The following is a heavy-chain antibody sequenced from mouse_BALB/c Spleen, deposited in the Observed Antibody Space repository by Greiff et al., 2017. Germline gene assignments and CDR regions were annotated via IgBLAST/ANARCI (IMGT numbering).Heavy chain of an antibody. Sequence: EVKVVESGGGLVKPGGSLKLSCAASGFTFSSYAMSWVRQTPEKRLEWVASISSGGSTYYPDSVKGRFTISRDNARNILYLQMSSLRSEDTAMYYCARGYRRDAMDYWGQGTSVTVSS. D-gene: IGHD2-14*01. CDR3: ARGYRRDAMDY. CDR1: GFTFSSYA. CDR2: ISSGGST. J-gene: IGHJ4*01. V-gene: IGHV5-6-5*01.